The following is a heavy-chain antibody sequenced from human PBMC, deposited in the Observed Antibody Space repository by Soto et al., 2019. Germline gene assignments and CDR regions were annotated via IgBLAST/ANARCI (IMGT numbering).Heavy chain of an antibody. Sequence: QVQLRESGPGLVEPSETLSLTCTVSGDSMSSYYWSWIRQSAEKGLEWMGRISATGTTNYMPSLKSRITLSIDASKNQFSLNLKFVTAAYTAVYFCARDQSGAADIWGQGTVVSVS. V-gene: IGHV4-4*07. J-gene: IGHJ3*02. CDR1: GDSMSSYY. CDR2: ISATGTT. D-gene: IGHD7-27*01. CDR3: ARDQSGAADI.